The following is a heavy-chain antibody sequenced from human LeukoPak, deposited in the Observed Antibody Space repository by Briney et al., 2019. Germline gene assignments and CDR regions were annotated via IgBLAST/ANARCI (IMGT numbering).Heavy chain of an antibody. CDR1: DDSITKYH. CDR2: VHSSGGT. CDR3: ARDRGYGPDY. Sequence: SETLPLTCSVSDDSITKYHWGWIRQPPGKGLEWIGCVHSSGGTYYNPSLETRVTVSLHTSAKQLSLRLSSVTAADTAVYYCARDRGYGPDYWGQGTLVTVSS. V-gene: IGHV4-4*07. D-gene: IGHD5-18*01. J-gene: IGHJ4*02.